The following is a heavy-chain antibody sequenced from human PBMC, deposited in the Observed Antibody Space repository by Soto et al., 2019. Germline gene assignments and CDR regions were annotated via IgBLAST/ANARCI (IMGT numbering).Heavy chain of an antibody. V-gene: IGHV1-18*01. Sequence: ASVKVSCKASGYTFTSYGIGWVRQAPGQGLEWMGWISAYNGNTNYAQKLQGRVTMTTDTSTSTAYMELRSLRSDDTAVYYCARDPYSSGLNDAFDIWGQGTMVTVSS. CDR1: GYTFTSYG. D-gene: IGHD6-19*01. J-gene: IGHJ3*02. CDR3: ARDPYSSGLNDAFDI. CDR2: ISAYNGNT.